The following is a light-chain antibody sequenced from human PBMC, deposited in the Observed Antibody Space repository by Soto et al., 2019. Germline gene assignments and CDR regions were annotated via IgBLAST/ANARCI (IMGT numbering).Light chain of an antibody. CDR1: QSVSSTY. CDR3: QHYGSSPT. CDR2: DAS. V-gene: IGKV3-20*01. Sequence: EIVLTQSPGTLSLSPGERATLSCGASQSVSSTYLAWYQQKPGQAPRLLIYDASSRATGIPDRFSGSGSGTDFTLTISRLEPEDFAVYYCQHYGSSPTFGQGTKVDIK. J-gene: IGKJ1*01.